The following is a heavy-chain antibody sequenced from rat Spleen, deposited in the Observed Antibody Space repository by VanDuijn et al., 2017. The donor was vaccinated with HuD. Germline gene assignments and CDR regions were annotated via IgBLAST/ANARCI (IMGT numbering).Heavy chain of an antibody. V-gene: IGHV5-25*01. CDR2: ITNSGGST. J-gene: IGHJ2*01. CDR3: TRKPTGDY. D-gene: IGHD4-2*01. CDR1: GFTYTNYV. Sequence: EVQLVESGGGLVQPGRSLKLSCAASGFTYTNYVMAWVRQAPTKGLEWVASITNSGGSTYYRDSVKGRFTISRDNAKSTLYLQMDSLRSEDTATYYCTRKPTGDYWGQGVMVTVSS.